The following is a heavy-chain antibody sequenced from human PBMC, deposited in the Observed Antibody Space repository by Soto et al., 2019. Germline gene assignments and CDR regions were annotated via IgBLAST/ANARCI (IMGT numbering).Heavy chain of an antibody. D-gene: IGHD1-26*01. CDR1: GYTFTGYY. J-gene: IGHJ4*02. V-gene: IGHV1-2*02. CDR3: ARDWKIGSYCDY. Sequence: ASVKVSCKASGYTFTGYYMHWVRQAPGQGLEWMGWINPNSGGTNYARKFQGRVTMTRDTSISTAHMELSRLRSDDTAVYYCARDWKIGSYCDYWGQGTLVTVSS. CDR2: INPNSGGT.